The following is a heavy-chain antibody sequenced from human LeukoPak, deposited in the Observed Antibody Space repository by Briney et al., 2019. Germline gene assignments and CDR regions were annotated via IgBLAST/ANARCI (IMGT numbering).Heavy chain of an antibody. CDR3: ARLSSSSPEFYFDY. CDR2: IYYSGST. V-gene: IGHV4-39*01. D-gene: IGHD6-6*01. J-gene: IGHJ4*02. Sequence: SETLSLTCTVSGGSTSSSSYYWGWIRQPPGKGLEWIGSIYYSGSTYYNPSLKSRVTISVDTSKNQFSLKLSSVTAADTAVYYCARLSSSSPEFYFDYWGQGTLVTVSS. CDR1: GGSTSSSSYY.